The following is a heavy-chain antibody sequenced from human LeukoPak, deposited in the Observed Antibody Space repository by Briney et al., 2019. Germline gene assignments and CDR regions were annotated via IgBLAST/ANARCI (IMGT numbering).Heavy chain of an antibody. V-gene: IGHV3-11*01. D-gene: IGHD6-19*01. J-gene: IGHJ4*02. Sequence: GGSLRLSCAASGFAFRNYYMDWIRQAPGKGLEGVAYISNSGTIIYYAESVKGRLTISRDNAKNSLHLQMNSLRAEDTALYYCARDLAMAGRDLDYWGQGTLVTVSS. CDR1: GFAFRNYY. CDR2: ISNSGTII. CDR3: ARDLAMAGRDLDY.